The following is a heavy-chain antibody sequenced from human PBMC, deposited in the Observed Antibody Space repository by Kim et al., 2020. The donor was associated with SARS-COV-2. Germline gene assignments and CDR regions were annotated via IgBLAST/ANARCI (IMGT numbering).Heavy chain of an antibody. D-gene: IGHD2-15*01. Sequence: YNPSLKSRVTISVDTSKNQFSLKLSSVTAADTAVYYCARTVAASSTPFDYWGQGTLVTVSS. V-gene: IGHV4-31*02. J-gene: IGHJ4*02. CDR3: ARTVAASSTPFDY.